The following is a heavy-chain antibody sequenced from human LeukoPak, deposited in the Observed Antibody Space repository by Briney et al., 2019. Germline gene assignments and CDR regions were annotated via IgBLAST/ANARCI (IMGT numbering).Heavy chain of an antibody. J-gene: IGHJ4*02. CDR1: GFTFSSYT. Sequence: GGSLRLSCAASGFTFSSYTMNWVRQAPGKGLEWVSFISSSSSYIYYADSVKGRFTISRDKAKNSLHLQMNSLRAEDTAVYYCARSGYSSGWDYWGQGTLVTVSS. CDR2: ISSSSSYI. CDR3: ARSGYSSGWDY. V-gene: IGHV3-21*01. D-gene: IGHD6-19*01.